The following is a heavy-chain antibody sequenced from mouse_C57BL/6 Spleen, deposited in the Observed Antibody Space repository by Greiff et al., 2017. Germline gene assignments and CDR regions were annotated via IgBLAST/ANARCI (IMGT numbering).Heavy chain of an antibody. CDR1: GFTFTSYA. D-gene: IGHD2-3*01. CDR3: ARGGDGCVFFFGY. CDR2: ISDGGSYT. V-gene: IGHV5-4*01. Sequence: EVQLLQSGGGLVKPGASLKLSCAASGFTFTSYAMSWVRQTPGKRLEWVATISDGGSYTYYPDNVKGRFTLSRDKANNNLYLQMSHLKSEDTAMYYCARGGDGCVFFFGYGGRDTAHTLSS. J-gene: IGHJ2*01.